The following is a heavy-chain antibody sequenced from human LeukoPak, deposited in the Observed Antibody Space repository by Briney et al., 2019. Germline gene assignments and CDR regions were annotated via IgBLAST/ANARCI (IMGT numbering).Heavy chain of an antibody. CDR3: AREGPYCSGGSCYDY. V-gene: IGHV3-20*04. CDR2: INWNGGST. D-gene: IGHD2-15*01. J-gene: IGHJ4*02. Sequence: GGSLRLSCAASGFTFDDYGMSWVRQAPGKGLEWVSGINWNGGSTGYAGSVKGRFTISRDNAKNSLYLQMNSLRAEDTALYYCAREGPYCSGGSCYDYWGQGTLVTVSS. CDR1: GFTFDDYG.